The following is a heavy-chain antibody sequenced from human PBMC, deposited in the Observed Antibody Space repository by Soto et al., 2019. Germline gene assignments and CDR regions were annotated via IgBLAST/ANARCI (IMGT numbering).Heavy chain of an antibody. D-gene: IGHD6-13*01. Sequence: SETLSLTCTVSGGSISSYYWSWIRQPPGKGLEWIGYIYYSGSTNYNPSLKSRVTISVDTSKNQFSLKLSSVTAADTAVYYCARARGIAAAGSPRSDNWLDPWGQGTLVTVYS. J-gene: IGHJ5*02. V-gene: IGHV4-59*01. CDR2: IYYSGST. CDR1: GGSISSYY. CDR3: ARARGIAAAGSPRSDNWLDP.